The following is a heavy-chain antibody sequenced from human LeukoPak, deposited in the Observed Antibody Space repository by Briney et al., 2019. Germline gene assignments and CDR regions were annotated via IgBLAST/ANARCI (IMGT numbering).Heavy chain of an antibody. V-gene: IGHV1-8*03. CDR1: GYTFTSYD. CDR3: ARGYCSNTSCAGHNWFDP. Sequence: ASVKVSCKASGYTFTSYDINWVRQATGQGLEWMGWMNPNSGNTGYAQKFQGRVAITRNTSISTAYMALSSLTSEDTAVYYCARGYCSNTSCAGHNWFDPWGQGTLVTVSS. D-gene: IGHD2-2*01. J-gene: IGHJ5*02. CDR2: MNPNSGNT.